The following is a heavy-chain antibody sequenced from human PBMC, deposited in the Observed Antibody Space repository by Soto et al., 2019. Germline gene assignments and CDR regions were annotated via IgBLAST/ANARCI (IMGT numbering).Heavy chain of an antibody. CDR3: ARGAAAAAVDY. CDR1: GGSISSGGYY. J-gene: IGHJ4*02. V-gene: IGHV4-31*03. CDR2: IYYSGST. Sequence: TLSLTCTVSGGSISSGGYYWSWIRQHPGKGLEWIGYIYYSGSTYYNPSLKSRVTISVDTSKNQFSLKLSSVTAADTAVYYCARGAAAAAVDYWGQGTLVTVSS. D-gene: IGHD6-13*01.